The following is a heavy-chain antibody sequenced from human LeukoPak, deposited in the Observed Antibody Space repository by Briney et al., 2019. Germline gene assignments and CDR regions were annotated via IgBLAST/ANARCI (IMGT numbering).Heavy chain of an antibody. CDR2: ICSSGIYI. CDR1: GFIFSTFS. V-gene: IGHV3-21*06. D-gene: IGHD6-13*01. CDR3: ARGTMVFSTSWSFDY. Sequence: GGSLRLSCAASGFIFSTFSMNWVRQAPGKRLEWVSSICSSGIYIYYADSLKGRFTISRDNDKSSVSLQMNSLRAEDTAVYYCARGTMVFSTSWSFDYWGQGTLVTVSS. J-gene: IGHJ4*02.